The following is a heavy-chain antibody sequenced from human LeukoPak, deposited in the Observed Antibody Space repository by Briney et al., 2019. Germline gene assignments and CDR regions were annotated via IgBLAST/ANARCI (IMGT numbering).Heavy chain of an antibody. CDR2: IIPIFGTA. D-gene: IGHD1-1*01. V-gene: IGHV1-69*05. J-gene: IGHJ5*02. CDR3: AREGNWNGGGAITYNWFDP. Sequence: SVKVSCKASGGTFSSYAISWVRQAPGQGLEWMGGIIPIFGTANYAQKFQGRVTMTRDTSTSTVYMELSSLRSEDTAVYYCAREGNWNGGGAITYNWFDPWGQGTLVTVSS. CDR1: GGTFSSYA.